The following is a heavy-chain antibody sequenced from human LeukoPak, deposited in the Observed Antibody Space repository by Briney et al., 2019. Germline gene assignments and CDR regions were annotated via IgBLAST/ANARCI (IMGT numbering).Heavy chain of an antibody. Sequence: KTSETLSLTCTVSGGSIRSTTHYWSWIRQPPGKGLGWMGYIYHSGTTNYNPSLRSRVTISVDTSKNQFSLKLSSVTAADTAVYYCATMKAVRVNDFWSGYPDYWGQGTLVTVSS. CDR3: ATMKAVRVNDFWSGYPDY. CDR1: GGSIRSTTHY. CDR2: IYHSGTT. J-gene: IGHJ4*02. D-gene: IGHD3-3*01. V-gene: IGHV4-61*01.